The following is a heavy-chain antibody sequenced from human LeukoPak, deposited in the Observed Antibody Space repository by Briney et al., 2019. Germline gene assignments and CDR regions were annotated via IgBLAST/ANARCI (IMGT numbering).Heavy chain of an antibody. CDR1: GGTFSSYA. CDR3: AGGIAVAADGMDV. V-gene: IGHV1-69*04. J-gene: IGHJ6*02. D-gene: IGHD6-19*01. Sequence: ASVKVSCKASGGTFSSYAISWVRQAPGQGLEWMGRIIPILGIANYAQKFQGRVTITADKPTSTAYMELSSLRSEDTAVYYCAGGIAVAADGMDVWGQGTTVTVSS. CDR2: IIPILGIA.